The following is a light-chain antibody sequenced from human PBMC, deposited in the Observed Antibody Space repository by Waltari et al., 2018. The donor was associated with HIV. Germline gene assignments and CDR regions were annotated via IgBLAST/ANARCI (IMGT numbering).Light chain of an antibody. J-gene: IGLJ3*02. V-gene: IGLV2-11*01. CDR1: SSDVGDYNY. Sequence: QSALTQPRSVSGSPGQSVTISCTGTSSDVGDYNYVSWYQQHPAKAPKLMIFDVNKRPSGVPDRFSGSKSGNPASLTISGLQAEDEADYYCCSYADDYTWVFGGGTKLTVL. CDR2: DVN. CDR3: CSYADDYTWV.